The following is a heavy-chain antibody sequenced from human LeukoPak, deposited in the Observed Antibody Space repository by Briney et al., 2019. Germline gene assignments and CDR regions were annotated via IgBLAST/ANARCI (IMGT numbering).Heavy chain of an antibody. D-gene: IGHD6-13*01. V-gene: IGHV1-46*01. CDR2: INPSGGST. Sequence: GASVTVSCKASGYTFTNYYMHWVRQAPGQGLEWMGIINPSGGSTSYAQKFQGRVTMTRHTSTSTVYMELSSLRSEDTAVYYCARDARGNSSSWYFDYRGQGTLVTVSS. J-gene: IGHJ4*02. CDR3: ARDARGNSSSWYFDY. CDR1: GYTFTNYY.